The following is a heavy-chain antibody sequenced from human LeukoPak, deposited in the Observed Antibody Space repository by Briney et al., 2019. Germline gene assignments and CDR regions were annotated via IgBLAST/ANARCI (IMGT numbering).Heavy chain of an antibody. V-gene: IGHV1-2*04. CDR3: ARDRCSGGSCYSFYY. Sequence: VVSLKVSCTASGYTFTGYYMHWVRQAPGQGLEWMGWINPNSGGTNYAQKFQGWVTMTRDTSISTAYMELSRLRSDDTAVYYCARDRCSGGSCYSFYYWGQGTLVTVSS. D-gene: IGHD2-15*01. J-gene: IGHJ4*02. CDR1: GYTFTGYY. CDR2: INPNSGGT.